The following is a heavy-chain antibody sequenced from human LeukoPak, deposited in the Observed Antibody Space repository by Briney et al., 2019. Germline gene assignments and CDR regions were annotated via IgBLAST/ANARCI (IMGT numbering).Heavy chain of an antibody. D-gene: IGHD3-9*01. CDR3: ARVLPPDPFYDILTGYQSTYDY. CDR2: INHSGST. J-gene: IGHJ4*02. V-gene: IGHV4-34*01. Sequence: SETLSLTCAVYGGSFSGYYWSWIRQPPGKGLEWIGEINHSGSTNYNPSLKSRVTISVDTSKNQFSLKLSSVTAADTAVYYCARVLPPDPFYDILTGYQSTYDYWGQGTLVTVSS. CDR1: GGSFSGYY.